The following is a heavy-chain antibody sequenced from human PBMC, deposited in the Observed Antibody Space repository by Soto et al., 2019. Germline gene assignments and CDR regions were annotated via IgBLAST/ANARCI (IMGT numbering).Heavy chain of an antibody. D-gene: IGHD6-13*01. CDR2: INHSGST. V-gene: IGHV4-34*01. Sequence: QVQLQQWGAGLLKPSETLSLTCAVYGGSFSGYYWSWIRQPPGKGLEWIGEINHSGSTNYNPSLKSRVTISVDTSKNQFSLKLSFVTAADTAVYYCAARPGIAAAGAIYYFDYWGQGTLVTVSS. CDR1: GGSFSGYY. CDR3: AARPGIAAAGAIYYFDY. J-gene: IGHJ4*02.